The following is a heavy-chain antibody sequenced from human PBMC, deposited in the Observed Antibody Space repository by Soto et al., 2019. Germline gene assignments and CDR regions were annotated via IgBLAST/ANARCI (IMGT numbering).Heavy chain of an antibody. J-gene: IGHJ4*02. CDR3: AKGGHIDF. CDR2: MKNDGSET. Sequence: GSLRLSCAASGFSFSTYWMSWVRQAPGKGLEWVANMKNDGSETYYVDSVKGRFTISRDNAKTSLYLQMNSLRAEDTAVYYCAKGGHIDFCGPGTLVT. CDR1: GFSFSTYW. V-gene: IGHV3-7*03. D-gene: IGHD3-16*01.